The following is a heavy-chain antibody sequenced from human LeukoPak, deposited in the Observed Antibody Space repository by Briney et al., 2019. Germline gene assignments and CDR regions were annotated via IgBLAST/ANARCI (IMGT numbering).Heavy chain of an antibody. CDR1: GGSFSGYY. Sequence: SETLSLTCAVYGGSFSGYYWSWIRQPPGEGLEWIGEINHSGSTNYNPSLKSRVTISVDTSKNQFSLKLSSVTAADTAVYYCARGPRQQAVPDYWGQGTLVTVSS. CDR2: INHSGST. CDR3: ARGPRQQAVPDY. V-gene: IGHV4-34*01. D-gene: IGHD6-13*01. J-gene: IGHJ4*02.